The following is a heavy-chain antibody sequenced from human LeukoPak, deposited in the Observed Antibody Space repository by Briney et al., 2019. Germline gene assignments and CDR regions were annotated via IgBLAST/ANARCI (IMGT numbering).Heavy chain of an antibody. CDR1: GYTFTGYY. CDR2: INPNSGGT. Sequence: ASVKVSCKASGYTFTGYYMHWVRQAPGQGLEWMGWINPNSGGTNYAQKFRGRVTMTRDTSISTAYMELSRLRSDDTAVYYCARDFLSKRYSGSYYTSPYYWGQGTLVTVSS. V-gene: IGHV1-2*02. D-gene: IGHD3-10*01. CDR3: ARDFLSKRYSGSYYTSPYY. J-gene: IGHJ4*02.